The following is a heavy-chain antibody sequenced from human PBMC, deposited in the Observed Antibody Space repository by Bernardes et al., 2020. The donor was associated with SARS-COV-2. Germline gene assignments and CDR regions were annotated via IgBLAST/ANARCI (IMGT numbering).Heavy chain of an antibody. Sequence: GGSLRLSCAASGFTFNRYNMHWVRQAPGKGLEHVSTISSNGDRTFYADSVKGRFTISRDNSKNTLYLQMSSVRGEDTAVYYCVKEYNSPNLFDYWGQGTLVTVSS. J-gene: IGHJ4*02. CDR2: ISSNGDRT. CDR1: GFTFNRYN. D-gene: IGHD1-20*01. CDR3: VKEYNSPNLFDY. V-gene: IGHV3-64D*06.